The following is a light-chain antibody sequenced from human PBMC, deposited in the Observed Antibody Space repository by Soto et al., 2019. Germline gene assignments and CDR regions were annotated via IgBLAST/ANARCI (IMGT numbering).Light chain of an antibody. CDR2: LGS. CDR3: QQANSFPPC. V-gene: IGKV2-28*01. CDR1: QSLLHSNGYNY. J-gene: IGKJ5*01. Sequence: DIVMTQSPLSLPVTPGEPASISCSSSQSLLHSNGYNYLDWYLQKPGQSPQLLIYLGSNRASGVPDRFSGSGSGTDFTLTISSLQPEDFATYYCQQANSFPPCFGQGTRLEI.